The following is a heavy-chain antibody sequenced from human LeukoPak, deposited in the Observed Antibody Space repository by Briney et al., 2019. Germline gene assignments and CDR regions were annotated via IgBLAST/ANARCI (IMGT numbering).Heavy chain of an antibody. J-gene: IGHJ4*02. D-gene: IGHD1-26*01. CDR3: AKDVGWELLDY. CDR1: GFTFSSYG. Sequence: GSLRLSCAASGFTFSSYGMHWVRQAPGKGLEWVAVISYDGSNKYYADSVKGRFTISRDNSKNTLYLQMNSLRAEDTAVYYCAKDVGWELLDYWGQGTLVTVSS. V-gene: IGHV3-30*18. CDR2: ISYDGSNK.